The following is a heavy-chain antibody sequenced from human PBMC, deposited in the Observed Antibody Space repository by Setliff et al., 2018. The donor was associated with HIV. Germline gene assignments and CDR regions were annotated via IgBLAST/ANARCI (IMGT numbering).Heavy chain of an antibody. J-gene: IGHJ6*03. CDR3: VKARVDGDYYYYYYMDV. CDR1: GFTFSTYS. D-gene: IGHD4-17*01. CDR2: IRYDGSQK. V-gene: IGHV3-30*02. Sequence: HPGGSLRLSCAASGFTFSTYSMNWVRQAPGKGLEWVAFIRYDGSQKYYVDSVKGRFTISRDNSKNTLYLQMSSLRAEDTAVYYCVKARVDGDYYYYYYMDVWGKGTTVTVSS.